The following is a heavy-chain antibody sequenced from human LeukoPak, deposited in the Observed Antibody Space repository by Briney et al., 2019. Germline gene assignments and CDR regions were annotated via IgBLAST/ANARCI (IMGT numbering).Heavy chain of an antibody. Sequence: GGSLRLSCAASGFTFNNYWMHWVRQAPGKGLLWVSRINTDGSSTSYADSVKGRFTTTRDNAKNMVYLQMNSLRGEDTAVYYCARENFDPWGQGTQVTVSS. CDR3: ARENFDP. CDR2: INTDGSST. J-gene: IGHJ5*02. CDR1: GFTFNNYW. V-gene: IGHV3-74*01.